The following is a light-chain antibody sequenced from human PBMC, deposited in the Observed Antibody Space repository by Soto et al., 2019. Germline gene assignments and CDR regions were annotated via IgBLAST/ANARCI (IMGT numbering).Light chain of an antibody. V-gene: IGLV2-8*01. CDR3: SSYAGNNNFVV. CDR1: SSDIGAYDY. Sequence: QSALTQPASLSGSPGQSITISCTGTSSDIGAYDYVSWFQQHPGKAPKLMISEVNNRPSGVPDRFSGSKSDNTASLTVSGLQAEDEADYYCSSYAGNNNFVVFGGGTKLTVL. CDR2: EVN. J-gene: IGLJ2*01.